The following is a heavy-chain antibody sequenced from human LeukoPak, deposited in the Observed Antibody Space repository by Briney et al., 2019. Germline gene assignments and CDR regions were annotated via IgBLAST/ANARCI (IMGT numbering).Heavy chain of an antibody. J-gene: IGHJ6*03. Sequence: SVKVSCKASGGTFSSYAISWVRQAPGQGLERMGGIIPIFGTANYAQKFQGRVTITTDESTSTAYMELSSLRSEDTAVYYCARTTHDYDFWSGYSHYYYYYYMDVWGKGTTVTVSS. CDR1: GGTFSSYA. CDR2: IIPIFGTA. CDR3: ARTTHDYDFWSGYSHYYYYYYMDV. V-gene: IGHV1-69*05. D-gene: IGHD3-3*01.